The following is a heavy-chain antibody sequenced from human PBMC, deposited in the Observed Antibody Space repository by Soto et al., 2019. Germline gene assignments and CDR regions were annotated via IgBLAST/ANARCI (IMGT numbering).Heavy chain of an antibody. Sequence: PSETLSLTCTVSGGSISSYYWSWIRQPPEKGLEWIGEIYNSGSTKYTPSLKTRVPISVDTSQNQFSLKLSSVTAADTAVYYCARGLGDSVLPHWFDPWGQGSLVTVSS. V-gene: IGHV4-4*08. CDR2: IYNSGST. CDR3: ARGLGDSVLPHWFDP. J-gene: IGHJ5*02. CDR1: GGSISSYY. D-gene: IGHD4-17*01.